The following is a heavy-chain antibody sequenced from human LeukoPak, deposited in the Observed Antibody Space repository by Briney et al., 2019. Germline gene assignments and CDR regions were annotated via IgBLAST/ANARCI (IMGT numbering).Heavy chain of an antibody. V-gene: IGHV3-30-3*02. CDR1: GFTFSDYA. CDR3: AKPKRNTAMVTEPADY. J-gene: IGHJ4*02. CDR2: ISYEGRNE. D-gene: IGHD5-18*01. Sequence: GGSLRLSCAASGFTFSDYAMHWVRQAPGKGLEWVAVISYEGRNEFYADSVKGRFSISRDNSKNTLYLQMNSLRAEDTAVYYCAKPKRNTAMVTEPADYWGQGTLVTVSS.